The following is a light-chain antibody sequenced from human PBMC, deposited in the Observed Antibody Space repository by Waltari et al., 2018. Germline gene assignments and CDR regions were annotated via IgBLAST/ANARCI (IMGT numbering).Light chain of an antibody. CDR3: QQYNSYSPLT. Sequence: DIQMTQSPSTLSAFVGDRVTITCRASQSISSWLAWYQQKLGKAPKLLIYKASILETGVPSRFSGSGSGTEFTLTISSLQPDDFATYYCQQYNSYSPLTFGGGTKVEIK. V-gene: IGKV1-5*03. CDR1: QSISSW. J-gene: IGKJ4*01. CDR2: KAS.